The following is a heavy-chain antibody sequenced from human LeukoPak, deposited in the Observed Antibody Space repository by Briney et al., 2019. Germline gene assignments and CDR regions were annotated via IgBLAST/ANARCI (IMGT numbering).Heavy chain of an antibody. CDR3: ARASYYYDAGDYYYYGMDL. J-gene: IGHJ6*02. CDR2: ISSSGSTI. V-gene: IGHV3-48*03. CDR1: GFTFSSFA. D-gene: IGHD3-22*01. Sequence: GGSLRLSCAASGFTFSSFAMNWVRQAPGKGLECVSYISSSGSTIHYADSVKGRFTISRDNAKNSLYLQMNSLRAEDTAVYYCARASYYYDAGDYYYYGMDLWGQGTLVAVSS.